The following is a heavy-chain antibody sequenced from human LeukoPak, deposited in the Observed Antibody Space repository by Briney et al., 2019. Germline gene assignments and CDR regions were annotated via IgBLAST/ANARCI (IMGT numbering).Heavy chain of an antibody. Sequence: NPSETLSLTCTVSGGSISSYYWSWIRQPAAKGLEWIGRIYTSGSTNYNPSLKSRVTMSVDTSKNQFSLKLSSVTAADTAVYYCARDLLSSSGWYYFDYWGQGTLVTVSS. CDR1: GGSISSYY. V-gene: IGHV4-4*07. J-gene: IGHJ4*02. CDR3: ARDLLSSSGWYYFDY. D-gene: IGHD6-19*01. CDR2: IYTSGST.